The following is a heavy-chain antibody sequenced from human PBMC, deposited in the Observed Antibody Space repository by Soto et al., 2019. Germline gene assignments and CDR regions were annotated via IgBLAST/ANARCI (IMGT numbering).Heavy chain of an antibody. J-gene: IGHJ4*02. CDR2: INPSGGST. CDR3: GRGGLVCSGFDY. V-gene: IGHV1-46*01. D-gene: IGHD2-21*01. CDR1: GYTFTSYY. Sequence: QVQLVQSGAAVQKPGASVKVSCKASGYTFTSYYMHWVRQAPGQGLEWMGIINPSGGSTSYAQKFQCSVPMTRDTSASTVYMEPSSLRSEDTAVYYCGRGGLVCSGFDYWGQGTLVTVSS.